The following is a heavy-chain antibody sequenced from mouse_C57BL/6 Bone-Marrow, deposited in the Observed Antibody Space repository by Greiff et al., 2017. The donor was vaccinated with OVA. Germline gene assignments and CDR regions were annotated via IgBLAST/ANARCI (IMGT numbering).Heavy chain of an antibody. D-gene: IGHD2-3*01. CDR3: ARNDGYPAWFAY. CDR2: IYPGSGST. Sequence: QVQLKQPGAELVKPGASVKMSCKASGYTFTSYWITWVKQRPGQGLEWIGDIYPGSGSTNYNEKFKSKATLTVDTSSSTAYMQLSSLTSEDSAVYYCARNDGYPAWFAYWGQGTLVTVSA. J-gene: IGHJ3*01. CDR1: GYTFTSYW. V-gene: IGHV1-55*01.